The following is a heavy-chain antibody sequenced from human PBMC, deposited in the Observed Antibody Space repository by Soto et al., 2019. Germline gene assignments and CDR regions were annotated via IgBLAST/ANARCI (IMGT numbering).Heavy chain of an antibody. CDR2: IYYSGST. V-gene: IGHV4-59*01. CDR1: GGSISSYY. J-gene: IGHJ4*02. D-gene: IGHD2-15*01. Sequence: ETLSLTCTVSGGSISSYYWSWIRQPPGKGLEWIGYIYYSGSTNYNPSLKSRVTISVDTSKNQFSLKLSSVTAADTAVYYCARDNCSGGSCYSDYWGQGTLVTVSS. CDR3: ARDNCSGGSCYSDY.